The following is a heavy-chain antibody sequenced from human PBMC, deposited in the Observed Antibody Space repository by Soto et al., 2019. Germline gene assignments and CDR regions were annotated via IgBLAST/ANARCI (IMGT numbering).Heavy chain of an antibody. Sequence: GGSLRLSCAASGFTFSDYYMSWIRQAPGKGLEWVSYISSSGSTIYYADSVKGRFTISRDNAKNSLYLQMNSLRAEDTAVYYCARDINLIAVAGNWFDPWGQGTLVTVSS. CDR3: ARDINLIAVAGNWFDP. V-gene: IGHV3-11*01. CDR1: GFTFSDYY. J-gene: IGHJ5*02. D-gene: IGHD6-19*01. CDR2: ISSSGSTI.